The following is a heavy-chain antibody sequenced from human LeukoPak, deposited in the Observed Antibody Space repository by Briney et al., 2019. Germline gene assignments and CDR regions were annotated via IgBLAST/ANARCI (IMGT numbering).Heavy chain of an antibody. D-gene: IGHD3-22*01. CDR1: GFTFSSYS. CDR2: ISSSSSYI. CDR3: ARDGMIVVKKFDY. J-gene: IGHJ4*02. V-gene: IGHV3-21*01. Sequence: PGGSLRLSCAASGFTFSSYSMNWVRQAPGKGLEWVSSISSSSSYIYYADSVKGRFTISRDNAKNSLYLQMNSLRAGDTAVYYCARDGMIVVKKFDYWGQGTLVTVSS.